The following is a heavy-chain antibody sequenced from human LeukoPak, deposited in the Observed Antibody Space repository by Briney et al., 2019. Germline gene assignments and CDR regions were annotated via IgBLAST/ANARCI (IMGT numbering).Heavy chain of an antibody. Sequence: GGSLRLSCAASGFTFSSYSMNWVRQAPGKGLEWVSSISSSSSYIYYADSVKGRFTISRDNAKNSLYLQMNSLRAEDTAVYYCARNKRAAAGSGAFDIWGQGTMVTVSS. V-gene: IGHV3-21*01. CDR3: ARNKRAAAGSGAFDI. CDR1: GFTFSSYS. D-gene: IGHD6-13*01. J-gene: IGHJ3*02. CDR2: ISSSSSYI.